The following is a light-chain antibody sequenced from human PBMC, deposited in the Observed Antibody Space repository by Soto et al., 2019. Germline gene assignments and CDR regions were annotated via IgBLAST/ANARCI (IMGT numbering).Light chain of an antibody. Sequence: DIQMTQSPSTLSASAGDRVAMXXRASQSISTWLAWFQQKPGKAPNXLIYAASSLQSGVPSRFSGSGSGTEFTLTISSLQPEDFASYYCQKLDTYPLTFGQGTRLEIK. CDR1: QSISTW. CDR3: QKLDTYPLT. CDR2: AAS. J-gene: IGKJ5*01. V-gene: IGKV1-5*01.